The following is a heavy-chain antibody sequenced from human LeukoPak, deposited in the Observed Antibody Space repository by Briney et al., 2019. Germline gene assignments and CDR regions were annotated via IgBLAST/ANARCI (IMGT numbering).Heavy chain of an antibody. D-gene: IGHD3-9*01. Sequence: AASVKVSCKASGYTFTGYYMHWVRQAPGQGLEWMGWINPNSGGTNYAQKFQGRVTMTRDTSISTAYMELSRLRSDDTAVYYCARDGEYYDILTGYTDYWGQGTLVTVSS. CDR1: GYTFTGYY. J-gene: IGHJ4*02. V-gene: IGHV1-2*02. CDR2: INPNSGGT. CDR3: ARDGEYYDILTGYTDY.